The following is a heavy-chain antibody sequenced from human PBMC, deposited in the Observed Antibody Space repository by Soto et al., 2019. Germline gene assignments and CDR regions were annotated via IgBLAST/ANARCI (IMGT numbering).Heavy chain of an antibody. J-gene: IGHJ4*02. CDR1: GFTFNSYG. V-gene: IGHV3-33*01. CDR2: VWYDGNFK. D-gene: IGHD4-17*01. CDR3: ARGVYDGDYPYYCYY. Sequence: QVQLEESGGGVVQPGRSLRLSCAASGFTFNSYGMHCVRQLPGKGPEWVAAVWYDGNFKYYADSVKGRFTISRDNSKNTLYLQMNSLRVEDTSVYYCARGVYDGDYPYYCYYRGQGTLVTVSS.